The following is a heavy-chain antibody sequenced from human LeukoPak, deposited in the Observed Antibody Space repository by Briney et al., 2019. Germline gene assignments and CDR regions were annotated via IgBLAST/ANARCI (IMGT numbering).Heavy chain of an antibody. V-gene: IGHV3-30*04. CDR2: ISYDGSNK. D-gene: IGHD3-22*01. J-gene: IGHJ4*02. Sequence: GGSLRLSCGASGFTFSSFAMHWVRQAPGKGLEWVAVISYDGSNKYYADSVKGRFTISRDNSKNTLYLQMNSLRAEDTAVYYCAHDYYDSSGYYRQIPYFDYWGQGTLVTVSS. CDR1: GFTFSSFA. CDR3: AHDYYDSSGYYRQIPYFDY.